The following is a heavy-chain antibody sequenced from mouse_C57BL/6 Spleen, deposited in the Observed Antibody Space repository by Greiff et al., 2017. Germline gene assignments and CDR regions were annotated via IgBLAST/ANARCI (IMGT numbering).Heavy chain of an antibody. J-gene: IGHJ3*01. V-gene: IGHV1-50*01. CDR1: GYTFTSYW. Sequence: VQLQQPGAELVKPGASVKLSCKASGYTFTSYWMQWVKQRPGQGLEWIGEIDPSDSYTNYNQKFKGKATLTVDTSSSTAYMQLSSLTSEDSAVYYCARGLNWAWFAYWGQGTLVTVSA. CDR2: IDPSDSYT. D-gene: IGHD4-1*01. CDR3: ARGLNWAWFAY.